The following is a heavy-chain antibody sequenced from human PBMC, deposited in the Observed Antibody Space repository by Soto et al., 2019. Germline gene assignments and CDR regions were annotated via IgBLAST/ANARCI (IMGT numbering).Heavy chain of an antibody. D-gene: IGHD2-2*01. CDR2: TIPIFGAA. V-gene: IGHV1-69*13. CDR3: ARGPGVLVPAAKFYWFDP. J-gene: IGHJ5*02. Sequence: SVKVSCKASGGTFSSYAISWVRQAPGQGLEWMGGTIPIFGAANYAQKFQGRVTITADESTSTAYMELSSLRSEDTAVYYCARGPGVLVPAAKFYWFDPWGQGTLVTVSS. CDR1: GGTFSSYA.